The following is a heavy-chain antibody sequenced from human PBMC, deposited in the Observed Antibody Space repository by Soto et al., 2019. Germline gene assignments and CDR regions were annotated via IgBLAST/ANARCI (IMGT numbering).Heavy chain of an antibody. CDR1: GFSLSTSGVG. CDR3: ARRTEKFDP. Sequence: QITLKESGPTLVKPTQTLTLTCTFSGFSLSTSGVGVAWIRQPPGKALEWLALIYWDDDKRYSPSLKSRLTNTKDTSKNQVVLRITKMDPVDTATNYCARRTEKFDPWGQGTLVTVSS. J-gene: IGHJ5*02. CDR2: IYWDDDK. V-gene: IGHV2-5*02.